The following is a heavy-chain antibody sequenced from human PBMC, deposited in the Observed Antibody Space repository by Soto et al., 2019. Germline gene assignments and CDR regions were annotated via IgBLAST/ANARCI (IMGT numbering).Heavy chain of an antibody. CDR1: GFTFSDYY. CDR3: SRVLVGRYCSSTSCRTYDY. D-gene: IGHD2-2*01. Sequence: GGSLRLSCAASGFTFSDYYMSWIRQAPGKELEWVSYISSSGSTRYYADSVKGRFPISRDNAKNSLYLQMNSLRAEDTAVYYCSRVLVGRYCSSTSCRTYDYWGQGTLVTVSS. CDR2: ISSSGSTR. V-gene: IGHV3-11*01. J-gene: IGHJ4*02.